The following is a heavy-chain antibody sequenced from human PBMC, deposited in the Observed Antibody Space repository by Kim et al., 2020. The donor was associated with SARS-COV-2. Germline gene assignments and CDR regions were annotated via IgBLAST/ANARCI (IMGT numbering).Heavy chain of an antibody. J-gene: IGHJ6*02. V-gene: IGHV3-15*01. CDR3: TTDRFHYYYYGMDV. Sequence: AAPVKGRFTISRDDSKNTLYLQMNSLKTEDTAVYYCTTDRFHYYYYGMDVWGQGTTVTVSS.